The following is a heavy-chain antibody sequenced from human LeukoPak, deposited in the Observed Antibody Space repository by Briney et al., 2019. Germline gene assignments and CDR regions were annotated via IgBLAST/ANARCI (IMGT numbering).Heavy chain of an antibody. J-gene: IGHJ4*02. D-gene: IGHD3-22*01. CDR2: INPNSGGT. CDR3: ARDERYDSSGYPFDN. V-gene: IGHV1-2*02. CDR1: GYTFTGYF. Sequence: ASVKVSSKASGYTFTGYFMHWVRQAPGQGLEWMGWINPNSGGTNYAQKFQGRVTMTRDTSINTAYMELSRLSSDDTAVYYCARDERYDSSGYPFDNWGQGTLVTVSS.